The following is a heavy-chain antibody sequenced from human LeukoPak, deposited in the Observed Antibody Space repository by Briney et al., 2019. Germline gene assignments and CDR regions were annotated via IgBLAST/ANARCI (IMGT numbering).Heavy chain of an antibody. Sequence: SETLSLTCIVSGGSISSSSYNWGWIRQPPGKGLEWIGSIHYIGSTYYNSSLKSRVTVSVDTSKKQFSLKLSSVTAADTAVYYCASMYSSSVYFDYWGQGTLVTVSS. V-gene: IGHV4-39*01. CDR3: ASMYSSSVYFDY. CDR1: GGSISSSSYN. J-gene: IGHJ4*02. D-gene: IGHD6-6*01. CDR2: IHYIGST.